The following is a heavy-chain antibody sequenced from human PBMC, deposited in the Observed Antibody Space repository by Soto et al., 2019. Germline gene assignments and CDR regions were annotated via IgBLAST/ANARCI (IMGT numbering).Heavy chain of an antibody. V-gene: IGHV3-13*01. Sequence: WGSLRLSCAASGFTFSNYDMHWVRHVTGKGLEWVSGITTAGDTYYPGSVKGRFTISREKAKNSLYLQMNSLSAGDTAVYYCVREVDGGSYGMDGWGKGTSVTVSS. CDR3: VREVDGGSYGMDG. J-gene: IGHJ6*04. CDR1: GFTFSNYD. D-gene: IGHD2-15*01. CDR2: ITTAGDT.